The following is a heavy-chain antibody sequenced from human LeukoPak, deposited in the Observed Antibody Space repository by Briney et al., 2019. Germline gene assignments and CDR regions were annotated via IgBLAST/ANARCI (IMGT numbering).Heavy chain of an antibody. V-gene: IGHV4-61*02. D-gene: IGHD6-19*01. CDR2: IYSSGTT. Sequence: PSQTLSLTCTVSGGSITSGTYYWSWIRQPAGKGLEWIGRIYSSGTTNYNPSLKSRVTMSVDTSKNQFSLKLSSVTAADTAVYYCADQYSSGWYGIGYFDLWGRGTLVTVSS. CDR3: ADQYSSGWYGIGYFDL. J-gene: IGHJ2*01. CDR1: GGSITSGTYY.